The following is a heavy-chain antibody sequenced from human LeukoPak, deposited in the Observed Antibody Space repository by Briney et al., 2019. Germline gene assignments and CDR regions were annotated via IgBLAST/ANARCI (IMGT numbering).Heavy chain of an antibody. D-gene: IGHD3-3*01. CDR2: ISSSGSTI. J-gene: IGHJ4*02. V-gene: IGHV3-11*01. CDR1: GFTFSDYY. CDR3: ARSHYDFWSGTIDY. Sequence: PGGSLRLSCAASGFTFSDYYMSWLRQAPGKGLEWVSYISSSGSTIYYADSVKGRFTISRDNAKNSLYLQMNSLRAEDTAVYYCARSHYDFWSGTIDYWGQGTLVTVSS.